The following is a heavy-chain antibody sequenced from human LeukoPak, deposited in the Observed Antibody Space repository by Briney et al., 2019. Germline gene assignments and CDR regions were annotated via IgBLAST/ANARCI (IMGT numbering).Heavy chain of an antibody. CDR3: ARDLHPGLDYYDSSGYGGDY. V-gene: IGHV1-18*01. CDR1: GYTFTGYG. CDR2: LSASNGNT. D-gene: IGHD3-22*01. Sequence: VASVKVSCKTSGYTFTGYGINWVRQAPGQGLEWMGWLSASNGNTNYAQKHQGRVTMTTDTSTSTAYMELRSLRSDDTAVYFCARDLHPGLDYYDSSGYGGDYWGQGTLVTVSS. J-gene: IGHJ4*02.